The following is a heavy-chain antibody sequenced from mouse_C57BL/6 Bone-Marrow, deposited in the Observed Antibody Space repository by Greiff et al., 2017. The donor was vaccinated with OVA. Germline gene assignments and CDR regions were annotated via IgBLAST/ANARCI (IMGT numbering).Heavy chain of an antibody. V-gene: IGHV1-15*01. CDR1: GYTFTDYE. CDR3: TRGYSNYYAMDY. Sequence: QVQLKESGAELVRPGASVTLSCKASGYTFTDYEMHCVKQTPVHGLEWIGAIDPETGGTAYNQKFKGTAILTADKSSSTAYMELSSLTSEDAAVYYCTRGYSNYYAMDYWGQGTAVTVSS. J-gene: IGHJ4*01. D-gene: IGHD2-5*01. CDR2: IDPETGGT.